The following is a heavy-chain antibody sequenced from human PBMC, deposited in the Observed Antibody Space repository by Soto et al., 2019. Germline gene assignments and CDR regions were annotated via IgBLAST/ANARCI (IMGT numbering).Heavy chain of an antibody. CDR2: ISYDGSNK. J-gene: IGHJ4*02. Sequence: GGSLRLSCAASGFTFSSYGMHWVRQAPGKGLEWVAVISYDGSNKYYADSVKGRFTISRDNSKNTLYLQMNSLRAEDTAVYYCAKVPPYGSGSYYKKGVDYWGQGTLVTVSS. V-gene: IGHV3-30*18. CDR1: GFTFSSYG. CDR3: AKVPPYGSGSYYKKGVDY. D-gene: IGHD3-10*01.